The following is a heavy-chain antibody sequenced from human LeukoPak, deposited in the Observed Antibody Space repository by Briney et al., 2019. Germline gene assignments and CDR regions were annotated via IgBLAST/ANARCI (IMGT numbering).Heavy chain of an antibody. J-gene: IGHJ4*02. CDR3: ARLSCSSTSCYSFDY. CDR1: GDSISTYY. D-gene: IGHD2-2*01. V-gene: IGHV4-4*07. CDR2: IYTSGST. Sequence: SETLSLTCTVSGDSISTYYCSWLRQPAGRGLEWIGRIYTSGSTNYNPSLKSRVTMSVDTSKNQFSLKLSSVTAADTAVYYCARLSCSSTSCYSFDYWGQGTLVTVSS.